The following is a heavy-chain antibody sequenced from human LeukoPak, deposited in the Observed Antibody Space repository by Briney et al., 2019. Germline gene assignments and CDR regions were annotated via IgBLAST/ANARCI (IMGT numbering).Heavy chain of an antibody. CDR1: GGSISSSSYY. CDR2: IYYSGST. V-gene: IGHV4-39*01. J-gene: IGHJ4*02. CDR3: ARRDSSGWYGYFDY. Sequence: SETLSLTCTVSGGSISSSSYYWGWIRQPPGKGLEWIVSIYYSGSTYYNPSLKSRVTISVDTSKNQFSLKLSSVTAADTAVYYCARRDSSGWYGYFDYWGQGTLVTVSS. D-gene: IGHD6-19*01.